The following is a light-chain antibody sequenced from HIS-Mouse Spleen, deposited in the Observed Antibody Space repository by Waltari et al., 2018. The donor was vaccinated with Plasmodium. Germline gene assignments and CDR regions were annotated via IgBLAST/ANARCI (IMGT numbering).Light chain of an antibody. CDR2: EDS. Sequence: SYELTQPPSVSVSPGQTARITCSGDALPKKSAYWYQQKSGKAPVLVCYEDSKRPAGIPERFSGSSSGTMATVTISGAQVEDEADYYCYSTDSSGNHRVFGGGTKLTVL. V-gene: IGLV3-10*01. CDR1: ALPKKS. CDR3: YSTDSSGNHRV. J-gene: IGLJ3*02.